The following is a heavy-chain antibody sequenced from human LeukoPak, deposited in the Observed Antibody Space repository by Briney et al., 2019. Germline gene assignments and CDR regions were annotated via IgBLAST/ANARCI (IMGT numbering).Heavy chain of an antibody. CDR1: GFTFSNYA. J-gene: IGHJ4*02. Sequence: GGSLRLSCAASGFTFSNYAMSWVRQAPGKGLEWVSGLNGSGDRTYYADSVKGRFTISRDNSKNTLYLQMNNLRAGDTAVYYCARRGSYYPFDYWGQGTLVTVSS. CDR2: LNGSGDRT. V-gene: IGHV3-23*01. D-gene: IGHD1-26*01. CDR3: ARRGSYYPFDY.